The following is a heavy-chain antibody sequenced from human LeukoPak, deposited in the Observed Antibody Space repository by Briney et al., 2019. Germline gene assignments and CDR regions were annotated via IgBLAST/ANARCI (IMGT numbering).Heavy chain of an antibody. V-gene: IGHV5-10-1*01. CDR3: ARGCPYCSGGSCYLN. Sequence: GESLRISCKGSGYSFTSYWISWMRQMPGKGLEWMGRIDPSDSYTNYSPSFQGHVTISADKSISTAYPQWSSLKASDTAMYYCARGCPYCSGGSCYLNWGQGTLVTVSS. D-gene: IGHD2-15*01. CDR1: GYSFTSYW. CDR2: IDPSDSYT. J-gene: IGHJ4*02.